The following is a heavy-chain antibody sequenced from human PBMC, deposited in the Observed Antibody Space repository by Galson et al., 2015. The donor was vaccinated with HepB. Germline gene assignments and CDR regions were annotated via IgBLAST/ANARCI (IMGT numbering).Heavy chain of an antibody. D-gene: IGHD3-10*01. J-gene: IGHJ6*03. CDR2: ISGSGGST. Sequence: SLRLSCAASGFTFSSYAMSWVRQAPGKGLEWVSAISGSGGSTYYADSVKGRFTISRDNSKNTLYLQMNSLRAEDTAVYYCAKEGPYYYGSGSYYSNHAYYMDVWGKGTTVTVSS. CDR1: GFTFSSYA. V-gene: IGHV3-23*01. CDR3: AKEGPYYYGSGSYYSNHAYYMDV.